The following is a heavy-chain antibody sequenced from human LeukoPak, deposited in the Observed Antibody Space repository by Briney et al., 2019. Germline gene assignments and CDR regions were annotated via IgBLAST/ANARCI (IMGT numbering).Heavy chain of an antibody. D-gene: IGHD3-10*01. CDR2: IKQDGSEK. V-gene: IGHV3-7*01. CDR1: GFTFSSYA. J-gene: IGHJ3*02. Sequence: GGSLRLSCAASGFTFSSYAMSWVRQAPGKGLEWVANIKQDGSEKYYVDSVKGRFTISRDNAKNSLYLQMNSLRAEDTAVYYCARDWRLLWFGEAPLSPSSGAFDIWGQGTMVTVSS. CDR3: ARDWRLLWFGEAPLSPSSGAFDI.